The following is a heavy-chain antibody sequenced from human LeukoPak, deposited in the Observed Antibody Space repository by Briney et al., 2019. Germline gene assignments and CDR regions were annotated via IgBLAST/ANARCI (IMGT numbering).Heavy chain of an antibody. V-gene: IGHV3-48*01. CDR1: GFTFSSYS. J-gene: IGHJ3*02. Sequence: PGGSLRLSCAASGFTFSSYSMNWVRQAPGKGLEWVSYISSSSSTIYYADSVKGRFTISRDNAKNSLYLQMNSLRAEDTAVYYCATARTGSMYDGFDIWGQGTMVTVSS. CDR2: ISSSSSTI. D-gene: IGHD1-14*01. CDR3: ATARTGSMYDGFDI.